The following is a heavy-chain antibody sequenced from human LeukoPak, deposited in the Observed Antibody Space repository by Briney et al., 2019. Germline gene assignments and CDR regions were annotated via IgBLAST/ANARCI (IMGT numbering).Heavy chain of an antibody. D-gene: IGHD3-9*01. V-gene: IGHV3-53*05. J-gene: IGHJ6*03. CDR2: IYSGGST. CDR1: GFTVSSNY. CDR3: AKDLRPVLRYFDWFSYYYYMDV. Sequence: GGSLRLSCAASGFTVSSNYMSWVRQAPGKGLEWVSVIYSGGSTYYADSVKGRFTISRDNAKNSLYLQMNSLRAEDTALYYCAKDLRPVLRYFDWFSYYYYMDVWGKGTTVTISS.